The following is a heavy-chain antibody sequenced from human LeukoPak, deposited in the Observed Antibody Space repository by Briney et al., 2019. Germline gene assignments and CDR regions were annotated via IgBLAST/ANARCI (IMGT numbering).Heavy chain of an antibody. CDR2: ISSNSDYI. Sequence: KSGGSLRLSCVASGFTFSSFTMDWVRRAPGKGLEWVSSISSNSDYIYYADSVKGRFTISRDNAKNSLYLQMTSLRAEDTAVYFCARGVGATTHYCDFWGQGALVTVSS. CDR1: GFTFSSFT. J-gene: IGHJ4*02. CDR3: ARGVGATTHYCDF. D-gene: IGHD1-26*01. V-gene: IGHV3-21*01.